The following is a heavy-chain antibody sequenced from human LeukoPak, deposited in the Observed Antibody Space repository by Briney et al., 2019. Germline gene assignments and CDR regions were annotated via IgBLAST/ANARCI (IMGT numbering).Heavy chain of an antibody. V-gene: IGHV6-1*01. Sequence: SQTLSLTCAISGDSVSSNSAAWNWIRQSPSRGLEWLGMTYYRSKWYNDYAVSVKSRITINPETSNNQFSLQLNSVTPEDTAVYYCAREYSYGTAAAVDYWGQGTLVTVSS. D-gene: IGHD5-18*01. J-gene: IGHJ4*02. CDR3: AREYSYGTAAAVDY. CDR1: GDSVSSNSAA. CDR2: TYYRSKWYN.